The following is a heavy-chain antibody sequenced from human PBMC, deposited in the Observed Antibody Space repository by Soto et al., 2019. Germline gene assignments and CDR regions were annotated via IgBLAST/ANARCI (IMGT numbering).Heavy chain of an antibody. CDR3: ARDLVPGYTGFSDY. J-gene: IGHJ4*02. Sequence: ASVKVSCKASGYTFSSYGINWVRQAPGQGLEWMGWISAYNGNTNFAQKLQGRVSLTTDTSSTTAYMELRSLTSDDTAVYYCARDLVPGYTGFSDYWGQGTLVTVSS. CDR2: ISAYNGNT. D-gene: IGHD5-12*01. V-gene: IGHV1-18*01. CDR1: GYTFSSYG.